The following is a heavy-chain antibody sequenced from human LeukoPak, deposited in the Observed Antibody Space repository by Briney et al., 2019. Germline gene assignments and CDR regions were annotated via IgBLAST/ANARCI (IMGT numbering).Heavy chain of an antibody. Sequence: TSETLSLTCTVSGGSISSYYWSWIRQPPGKGLEWIGYIYTGGSTNYNPSLKSRVTISVDTSKNQFSLKLSSVTAADTAVYYCARQFGYSGYGDWGQGTLVTVSS. CDR3: ARQFGYSGYGD. V-gene: IGHV4-4*09. D-gene: IGHD5-12*01. J-gene: IGHJ4*02. CDR1: GGSISSYY. CDR2: IYTGGST.